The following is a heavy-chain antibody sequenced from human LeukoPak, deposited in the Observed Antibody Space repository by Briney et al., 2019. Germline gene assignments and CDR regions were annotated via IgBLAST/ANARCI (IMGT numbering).Heavy chain of an antibody. CDR1: GFTFPSFA. D-gene: IGHD3-10*01. J-gene: IGHJ4*02. V-gene: IGHV3-23*01. CDR2: ISASGDST. Sequence: GGSLRLSCAASGFTFPSFAMSWVRQTPGKGLEWVSTISASGDSTFYAASVKGRFTVSRHNSRNTVFLEMNSLRPEDTAVYYCARTKFGGSPYFDYWGQGTLVTVSS. CDR3: ARTKFGGSPYFDY.